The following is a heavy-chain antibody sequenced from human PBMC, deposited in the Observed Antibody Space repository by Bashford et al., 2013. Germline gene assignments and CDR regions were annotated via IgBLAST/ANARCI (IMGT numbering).Heavy chain of an antibody. J-gene: IGHJ5*02. Sequence: SETLSLTCTVSGGSISSGGYYWSWIRQHPGKGLEWIGYIYYSGSTYYNPSLKSRVTISVDTSKNQFSLKLSSVTAADTAVYYCAGGLISDFWFDPWGQGTLVTVSS. V-gene: IGHV4-31*03. D-gene: IGHD3-3*01. CDR3: AGGLISDFWFDP. CDR2: IYYSGST. CDR1: GGSISSGGYY.